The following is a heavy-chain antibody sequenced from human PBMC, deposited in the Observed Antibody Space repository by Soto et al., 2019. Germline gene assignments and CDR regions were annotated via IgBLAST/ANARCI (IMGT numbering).Heavy chain of an antibody. CDR2: IYHSGGT. CDR1: GGSISSSYW. V-gene: IGHV4-4*02. D-gene: IGHD2-2*03. CDR3: ARDVWVDGYLQL. J-gene: IGHJ1*01. Sequence: QVHLQESGPGLVKPSGTLSLTCAVSGGSISSSYWWNWVRQPPGKGLEWIGEIYHSGGTNYSPSLKSRVTISVDKSKNQFSLTLTSVTAADTAVYYCARDVWVDGYLQLWGQGTLVTVSS.